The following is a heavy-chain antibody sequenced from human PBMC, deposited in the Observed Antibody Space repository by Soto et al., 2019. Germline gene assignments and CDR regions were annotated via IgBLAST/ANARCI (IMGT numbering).Heavy chain of an antibody. V-gene: IGHV3-49*03. CDR2: IRSRAYGGTI. CDR1: GFTFGDYA. J-gene: IGHJ4*02. D-gene: IGHD2-2*01. Sequence: GGSLRLSCTGSGFTFGDYAVSWFRQAPGKGLEWVSFIRSRAYGGTIGYAASVQGRFTISRDDSKSIAYLQLNSLKTEDTAVYYCAVAVYCSTTFCPRDYWGQGTLVTVSS. CDR3: AVAVYCSTTFCPRDY.